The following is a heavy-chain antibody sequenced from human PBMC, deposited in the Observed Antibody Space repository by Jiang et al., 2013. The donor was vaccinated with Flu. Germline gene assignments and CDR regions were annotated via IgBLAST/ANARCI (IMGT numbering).Heavy chain of an antibody. D-gene: IGHD7-27*01. J-gene: IGHJ6*02. V-gene: IGHV4-4*02. CDR2: IYHSGST. CDR1: GGSISSSNW. CDR3: ARSPGPGEPPYYYYYGMDV. Sequence: PGLVKPSGTLSLTCAVSGGSISSSNWWSWVRQPPGKGLEWIGEIYHSGSTNYNPSLKSRVTISVDKSKNQFSLKLSSVTAADTAVYYCARSPGPGEPPYYYYYGMDVWGQGTTVTVSS.